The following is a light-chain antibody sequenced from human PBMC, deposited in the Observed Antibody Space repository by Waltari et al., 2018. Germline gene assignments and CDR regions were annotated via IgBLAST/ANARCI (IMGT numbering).Light chain of an antibody. CDR3: QQYYTTPYT. CDR2: WAF. Sequence: DIVMTQSPDSLAVSLGERATINCKARQSVLSSSNNKNYLAWYQQKPGQPPKLRIYWAFTRESGVPDRFSGGGSGTDFTLTISSLQAEDVAVYYCQQYYTTPYTFGQGTKLEVK. V-gene: IGKV4-1*01. CDR1: QSVLSSSNNKNY. J-gene: IGKJ2*01.